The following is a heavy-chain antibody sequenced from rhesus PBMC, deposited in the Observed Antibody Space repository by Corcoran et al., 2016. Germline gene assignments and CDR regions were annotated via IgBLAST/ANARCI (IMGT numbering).Heavy chain of an antibody. CDR1: GGSVSSSNW. CDR3: ARVAGVIPYYFDY. J-gene: IGHJ4*01. Sequence: QVQLQESGPGLVKPSETLSLTCAASGGSVSSSNWRSWIRQPPGKGLEWNGYISGSSGSTYYNPSLKTRVTISTDTSKKQFSLKLNSVTAADTAVYYCARVAGVIPYYFDYWGQGVLVTVSS. D-gene: IGHD3-34*01. V-gene: IGHV4-65*01. CDR2: ISGSSGST.